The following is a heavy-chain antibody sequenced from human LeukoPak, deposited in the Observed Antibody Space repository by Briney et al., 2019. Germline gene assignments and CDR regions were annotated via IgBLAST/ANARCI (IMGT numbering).Heavy chain of an antibody. D-gene: IGHD3-22*01. CDR3: ASPRVDYYDSSGWDAFDI. Sequence: GESLKISCKGSGYSFTSYWIGWVRQMPGKGLEWMGIIYPGDSDTRYSPSFQGQVTISADKSISTAYLQWSSLKASDTAMYYCASPRVDYYDSSGWDAFDIWGQGTMVTVSS. J-gene: IGHJ3*02. CDR2: IYPGDSDT. CDR1: GYSFTSYW. V-gene: IGHV5-51*01.